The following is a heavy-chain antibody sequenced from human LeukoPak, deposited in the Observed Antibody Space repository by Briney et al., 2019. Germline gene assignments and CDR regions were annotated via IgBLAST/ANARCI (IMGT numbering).Heavy chain of an antibody. CDR3: ARGRGLPVRPPNEGFLDY. V-gene: IGHV3-23*01. CDR2: ISGSGVNT. CDR1: GFTFSSHT. J-gene: IGHJ4*02. Sequence: RGSLRLSCAASGFTFSSHTMSWVRQAPGKGLEWVSGISGSGVNTYYANSVKGRFTISRDKFMNTLYLQMNSLRAEDTAVYYCARGRGLPVRPPNEGFLDYWGRGTLVTVSS. D-gene: IGHD6-6*01.